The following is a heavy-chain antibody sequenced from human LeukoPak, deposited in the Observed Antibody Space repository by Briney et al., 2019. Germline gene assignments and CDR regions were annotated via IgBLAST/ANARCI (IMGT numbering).Heavy chain of an antibody. CDR2: ISGYNGNT. Sequence: PVASVKVSCKSSAYKFTNYFITWVRQAPGQGLEWMGWISGYNGNTNYAQKFQGRVTMTTDTSTSTAYMDLRSLRSDDTAVYYCASGRTIFYYYMDVWGKGTTVTISS. CDR1: AYKFTNYF. CDR3: ASGRTIFYYYMDV. V-gene: IGHV1-18*01. D-gene: IGHD3-3*02. J-gene: IGHJ6*03.